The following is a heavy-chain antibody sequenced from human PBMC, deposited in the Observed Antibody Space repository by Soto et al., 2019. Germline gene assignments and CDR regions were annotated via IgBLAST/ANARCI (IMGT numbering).Heavy chain of an antibody. Sequence: GGSLRLSCAASGFTFSSYGMHWVRQAPGKGLEWVEVNSYDGSNKYYSDSVKGRFTISRDNSKNTLYLQMNSLRAEDTAVYYCAKPRSYYDSSGYHYFDYWGQGTLVTVSS. D-gene: IGHD3-22*01. V-gene: IGHV3-30*18. CDR2: NSYDGSNK. J-gene: IGHJ4*02. CDR3: AKPRSYYDSSGYHYFDY. CDR1: GFTFSSYG.